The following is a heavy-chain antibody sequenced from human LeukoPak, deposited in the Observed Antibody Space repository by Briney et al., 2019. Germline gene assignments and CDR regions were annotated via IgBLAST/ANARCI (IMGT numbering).Heavy chain of an antibody. J-gene: IGHJ4*02. Sequence: SETLSLTCAVYGGSFSGYYWSWIRQPPGKGLEWIGEINHSGSTNYNPPLKSRVTISVDTSKNQFSLKLSSVTAADTAVYYCARGPSLRFLERDKKYYFDYWGQGTLVTVSS. CDR1: GGSFSGYY. D-gene: IGHD3-3*01. CDR3: ARGPSLRFLERDKKYYFDY. V-gene: IGHV4-34*01. CDR2: INHSGST.